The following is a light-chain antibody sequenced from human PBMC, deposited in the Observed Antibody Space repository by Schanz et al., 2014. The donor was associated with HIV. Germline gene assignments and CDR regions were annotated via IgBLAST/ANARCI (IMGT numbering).Light chain of an antibody. Sequence: EIVLTQSPGTLSLSPGERATLSCRASQSVSSSYLAWYQQKPGQAPRLLFYGASSRATGIPDRFSGSGSGTDFTLTISRLEPEDSAVYFCQQYATSAFTFGPGTKVDIK. CDR2: GAS. J-gene: IGKJ3*01. CDR1: QSVSSSY. CDR3: QQYATSAFT. V-gene: IGKV3-20*01.